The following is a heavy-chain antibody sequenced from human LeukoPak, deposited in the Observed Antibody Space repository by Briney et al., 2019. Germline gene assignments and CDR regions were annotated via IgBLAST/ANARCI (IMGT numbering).Heavy chain of an antibody. CDR3: ARDLGGATLDAFDI. V-gene: IGHV3-30*03. CDR1: GFTFSSYS. D-gene: IGHD1-26*01. CDR2: ISNDGSTK. Sequence: GGSLRLSCAASGFTFSSYSMNWVRQAPGKGLEWVAGISNDGSTKYYADSVKGRFTISRDSSKNTLYLQMNSLRADDTAVYYCARDLGGATLDAFDIWGRGTMVTVSS. J-gene: IGHJ3*02.